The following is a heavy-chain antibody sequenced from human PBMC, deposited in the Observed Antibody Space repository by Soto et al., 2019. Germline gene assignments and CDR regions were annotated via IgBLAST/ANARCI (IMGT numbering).Heavy chain of an antibody. Sequence: PGGSLRLSCAASGFTFSSYAMSWVRQAPGKGLEWVSAISGSGGSTCYADSVKGRFTISRDNAKNSLYLQMNSLRAEDTALYHCARAHKSSIAVAGTTPAFDIWGQGTMVT. D-gene: IGHD6-19*01. CDR3: ARAHKSSIAVAGTTPAFDI. J-gene: IGHJ3*02. CDR1: GFTFSSYA. V-gene: IGHV3-23*01. CDR2: ISGSGGST.